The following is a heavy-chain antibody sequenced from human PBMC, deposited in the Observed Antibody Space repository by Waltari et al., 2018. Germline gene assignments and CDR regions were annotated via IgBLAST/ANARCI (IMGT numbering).Heavy chain of an antibody. V-gene: IGHV3-23*03. D-gene: IGHD1-26*01. Sequence: EVQLLESGGNLIQPGGSLRLSCAASGFTLSAYGMHWVRQAPGEVLELGSGIDSGGSTKYADSVQGRFIISRENSRNMVYLQMSSLTTEDTAVYYCARGRDPGVVGGLSFWGLGTLVTVSS. CDR1: GFTLSAYG. J-gene: IGHJ4*02. CDR2: IDSGGST. CDR3: ARGRDPGVVGGLSF.